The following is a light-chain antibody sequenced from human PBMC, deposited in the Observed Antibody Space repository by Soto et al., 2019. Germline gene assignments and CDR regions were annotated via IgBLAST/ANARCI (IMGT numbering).Light chain of an antibody. V-gene: IGLV2-14*01. J-gene: IGLJ1*01. CDR1: SSDVGGYNY. Sequence: QSALTQPASVSGSPGQSITISCTGTSSDVGGYNYVSWYQQHPGKAHKLMIYEVSHRPSGVSNRFSGSKSGNTASRTISGLQAEDEADYYCSSYTSSNTYVFGTGTKVTVL. CDR2: EVS. CDR3: SSYTSSNTYV.